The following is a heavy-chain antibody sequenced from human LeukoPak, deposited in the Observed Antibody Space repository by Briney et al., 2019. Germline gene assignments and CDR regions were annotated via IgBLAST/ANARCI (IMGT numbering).Heavy chain of an antibody. CDR2: VSHDGTKR. J-gene: IGHJ4*02. CDR3: ARDWARGNSYYFDY. CDR1: GFSFSDYG. D-gene: IGHD4-23*01. Sequence: PGTPLRLSCAASGFSFSDYGMHWVRLAPGKGLECVALVSHDGTKRDYGESVKGRFTISRDNSANSVYLQMDSLTIDDTAVYFCARDWARGNSYYFDYWGQGTLVTVSS. V-gene: IGHV3-30*03.